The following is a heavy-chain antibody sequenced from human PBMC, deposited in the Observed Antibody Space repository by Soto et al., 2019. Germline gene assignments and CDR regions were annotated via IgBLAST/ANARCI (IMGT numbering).Heavy chain of an antibody. CDR1: GYSFTSYW. V-gene: IGHV5-51*01. CDR2: IYPGDSDT. Sequence: GESLKISCKGSGYSFTSYWIGWVRQMPGKGLEWMGIIYPGDSDTRYSPSFQGQVTISADKSISTAYLQRSSLKASDTARYYWARHLGAKDLGGSSGYSAYAASPDDAFDIWGQGTMVTVSS. J-gene: IGHJ3*02. D-gene: IGHD3-22*01. CDR3: ARHLGAKDLGGSSGYSAYAASPDDAFDI.